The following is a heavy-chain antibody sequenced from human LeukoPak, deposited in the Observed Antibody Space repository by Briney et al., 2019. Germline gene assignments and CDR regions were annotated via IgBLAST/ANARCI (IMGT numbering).Heavy chain of an antibody. Sequence: GGSLRLSCAASGFTFSSYWMSWVRQAPGKGLEWVANIKQDGSEKYYVDSVKGRFTISRDNAKNSLYLQMNSLRAEDTAVYYCARGSRYSISDFDYWGQGTLVTVSS. V-gene: IGHV3-7*01. D-gene: IGHD2-15*01. CDR1: GFTFSSYW. J-gene: IGHJ4*02. CDR2: IKQDGSEK. CDR3: ARGSRYSISDFDY.